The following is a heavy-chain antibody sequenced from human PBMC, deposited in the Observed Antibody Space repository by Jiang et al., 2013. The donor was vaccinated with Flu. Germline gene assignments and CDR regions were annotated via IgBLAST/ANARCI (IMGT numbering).Heavy chain of an antibody. CDR3: ARIEVGYSSSWTPIDY. J-gene: IGHJ4*02. CDR1: GGSISSYY. CDR2: IYYSGST. V-gene: IGHV4-59*01. Sequence: GPGLVKPSETLSLTCTVSGGSISSYYWSWIRQPPGKGLEWIGYIYYSGSTNYNPSLKSRVTISVDTSKNQFSLKLSSVTAADTAVYYCARIEVGYSSSWTPIDYWGQGTLVTVSS. D-gene: IGHD6-13*01.